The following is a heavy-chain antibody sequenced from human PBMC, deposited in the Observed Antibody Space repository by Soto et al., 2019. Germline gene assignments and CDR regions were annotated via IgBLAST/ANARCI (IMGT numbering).Heavy chain of an antibody. Sequence: QLHLQESGSGLVKPSQTLSLTCAVSGGSISKNGYSWSWIRQPPRKGLEWIGYIYHSGSTYYNPSLKSRVSRSVDTSNNRFSLNLSSVTAADTAVYYCAGTVTTWPFFDFWGPGTLFTVSS. CDR1: GGSISKNGYS. CDR2: IYHSGST. V-gene: IGHV4-30-2*01. CDR3: AGTVTTWPFFDF. D-gene: IGHD4-17*01. J-gene: IGHJ4*01.